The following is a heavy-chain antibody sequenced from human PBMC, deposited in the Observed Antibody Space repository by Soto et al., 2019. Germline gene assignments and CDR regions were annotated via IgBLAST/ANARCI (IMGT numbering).Heavy chain of an antibody. V-gene: IGHV1-18*01. CDR1: GYTFTSYG. D-gene: IGHD4-17*01. Sequence: ASVKVSCKASGYTFTSYGISWVRQAPGQGLEWMGWISAYNGNTNYAQKLQGRVTMTTDTSTSTAYMELRSLRSDDTAVYYCARTDTGDDYGDPVFYFDYWGQGTLVTVSS. CDR2: ISAYNGNT. J-gene: IGHJ4*02. CDR3: ARTDTGDDYGDPVFYFDY.